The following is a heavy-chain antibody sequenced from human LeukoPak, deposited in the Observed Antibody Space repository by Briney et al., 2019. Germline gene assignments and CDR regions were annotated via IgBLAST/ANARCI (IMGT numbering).Heavy chain of an antibody. J-gene: IGHJ3*02. CDR3: ARGEMATPRGAFDI. V-gene: IGHV1-46*01. CDR2: INPSGGST. D-gene: IGHD5-24*01. Sequence: ASVKVSCKASGYTFTSYYMHWVRQAPGKGLERMGIINPSGGSTSYAQKFQGRVTMTRDTSTSTVYMELSRLRSDDTAVYYCARGEMATPRGAFDIWGQGTMVTVSS. CDR1: GYTFTSYY.